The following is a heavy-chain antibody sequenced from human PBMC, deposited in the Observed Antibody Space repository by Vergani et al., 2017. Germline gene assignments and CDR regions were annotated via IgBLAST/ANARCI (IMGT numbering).Heavy chain of an antibody. Sequence: QVQLQESGPGLVKPSETLSLTCTVSVGSISSYNWSWIRQPPGKGLEWIGYIYYSGSTNYNPSLKSRVTIAVDTSKNQFSRKLSSVTAADTAVYYCARGEGRYDLWSGYFRTDNYMDVWGKGTTVTVSS. V-gene: IGHV4-59*01. CDR2: IYYSGST. J-gene: IGHJ6*03. CDR3: ARGEGRYDLWSGYFRTDNYMDV. CDR1: VGSISSYN. D-gene: IGHD3-3*01.